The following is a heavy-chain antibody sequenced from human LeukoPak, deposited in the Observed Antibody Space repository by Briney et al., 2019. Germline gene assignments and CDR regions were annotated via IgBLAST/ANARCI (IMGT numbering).Heavy chain of an antibody. CDR3: AKKGYYDGSGYYMYYFDH. CDR1: GFTFSIYA. CDR2: ISGSGGTA. V-gene: IGHV3-23*01. D-gene: IGHD3-22*01. Sequence: GGSLRLSCAASGFTFSIYAMSWVRQAPGRGLEWVSAISGSGGTAYYADSVKGRFTISRDNSKNTLYLQMNSLRAEDTAVYYCAKKGYYDGSGYYMYYFDHWGQGTLVTVSS. J-gene: IGHJ4*02.